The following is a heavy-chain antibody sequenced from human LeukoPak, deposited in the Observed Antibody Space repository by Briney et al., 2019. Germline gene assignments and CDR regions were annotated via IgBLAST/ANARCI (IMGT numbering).Heavy chain of an antibody. Sequence: SETLSLTCAVYGGSFSGYYWSWIRQPPGKGLEWIGEINHSGSTNYNPSLKSRVTISVDTSKNQFSLKLSSVTAADTVVYYCARVHSYGFERVQIDYWGQGTLVTVSS. V-gene: IGHV4-34*01. CDR1: GGSFSGYY. D-gene: IGHD5-18*01. CDR3: ARVHSYGFERVQIDY. J-gene: IGHJ4*02. CDR2: INHSGST.